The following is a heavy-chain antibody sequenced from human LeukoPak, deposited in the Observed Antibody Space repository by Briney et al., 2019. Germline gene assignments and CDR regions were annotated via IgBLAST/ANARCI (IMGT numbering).Heavy chain of an antibody. J-gene: IGHJ4*02. V-gene: IGHV3-30*02. CDR3: ARVPAPSANIAAAGSVC. CDR1: GFTFSSYG. CDR2: IRYDGSNK. D-gene: IGHD6-13*01. Sequence: PGGSLRLSCAASGFTFSSYGMHWVRQAPGKGLEWVAFIRYDGSNKYYADSVKGRFTISRDNSKNTLYLQMNSLRAEDTAVYYCARVPAPSANIAAAGSVCWGQGTLVTVSS.